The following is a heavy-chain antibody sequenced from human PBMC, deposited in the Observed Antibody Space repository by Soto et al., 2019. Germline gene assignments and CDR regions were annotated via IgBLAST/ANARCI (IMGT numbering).Heavy chain of an antibody. V-gene: IGHV4-59*01. CDR1: GGSISSYY. CDR3: ARAGDHYDILTGYYHFDY. Sequence: SETLSLTCTVSGGSISSYYWSWIRQPPGKGLEWIGYIYYSGSTNYNPSLKSRVTISVDTSKNQFSLKLSSVTAADTAVYYCARAGDHYDILTGYYHFDYWGQGTLVTVS. J-gene: IGHJ4*02. D-gene: IGHD3-9*01. CDR2: IYYSGST.